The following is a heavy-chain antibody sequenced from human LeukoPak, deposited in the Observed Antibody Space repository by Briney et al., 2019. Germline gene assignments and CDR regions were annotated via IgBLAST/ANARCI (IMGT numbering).Heavy chain of an antibody. CDR1: GFTFSHYE. J-gene: IGHJ4*02. Sequence: GGSLRLSCTTSGFTFSHYEMNWVRQAPGKGLEWVSYISSSGSTRYYADSVKGRFTISRDNAKNSLYLQMNSLRAEDTALYYCARGAHYYFDYWGQGALVTVSS. CDR3: ARGAHYYFDY. V-gene: IGHV3-48*03. CDR2: ISSSGSTR.